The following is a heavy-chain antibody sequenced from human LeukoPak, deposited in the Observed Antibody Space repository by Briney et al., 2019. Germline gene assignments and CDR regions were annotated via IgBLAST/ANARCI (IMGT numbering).Heavy chain of an antibody. CDR2: INHSGST. V-gene: IGHV4-34*01. CDR3: ARGSRWTAFDI. D-gene: IGHD6-13*01. J-gene: IGHJ3*02. CDR1: GGSFSGYY. Sequence: SETLSLTCAVYGGSFSGYYWSWIPQPPGKGVEWIGEINHSGSTNYNPSLKSRVTTSVATSKNQFSLKLSSVTAADTAVYYCARGSRWTAFDIWGQGTMVTVSS.